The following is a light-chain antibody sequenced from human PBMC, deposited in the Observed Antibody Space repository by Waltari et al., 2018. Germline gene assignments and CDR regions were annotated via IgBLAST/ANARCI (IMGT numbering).Light chain of an antibody. Sequence: EVVLTQSPATLSLSPGERATLSCRASQSVSDYLVWYQQKPGQAPRLLIYDASKRATVIPPRFSGSGSGTDFTLTISSLEPEDIAVYYCQHRSTWRHTFGGGTKVEIK. CDR1: QSVSDY. J-gene: IGKJ4*01. CDR3: QHRSTWRHT. V-gene: IGKV3-11*01. CDR2: DAS.